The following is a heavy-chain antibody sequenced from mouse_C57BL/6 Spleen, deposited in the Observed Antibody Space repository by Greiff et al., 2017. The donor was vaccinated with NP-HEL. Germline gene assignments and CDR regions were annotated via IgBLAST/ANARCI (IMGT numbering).Heavy chain of an antibody. CDR3: APITTVSYYAMDY. J-gene: IGHJ4*01. D-gene: IGHD1-1*01. Sequence: QVQLKESGPELVKPGASVKISCKASGYAFSSSWMNWVKQRPGKGLEWIGRIYPGDGDTNYNGKFKGKATLTADKSSSTAYMQLSSLTSEDSAVYFCAPITTVSYYAMDYWGQGTSVTVSS. CDR1: GYAFSSSW. V-gene: IGHV1-82*01. CDR2: IYPGDGDT.